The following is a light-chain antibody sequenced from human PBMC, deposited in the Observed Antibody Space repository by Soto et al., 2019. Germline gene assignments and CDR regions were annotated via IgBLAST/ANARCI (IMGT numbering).Light chain of an antibody. CDR2: AAS. Sequence: DIQMTQSPSSVSASVGDRVTITCRASQDISSSWLAWYQQKPGKAPNLLIYAASRLQSGVPSRFSGIGSGTDFTLTISSLQPEDFATYYCQQANSFPLTFGGGTKVEIK. J-gene: IGKJ4*01. CDR3: QQANSFPLT. V-gene: IGKV1-12*01. CDR1: QDISSSW.